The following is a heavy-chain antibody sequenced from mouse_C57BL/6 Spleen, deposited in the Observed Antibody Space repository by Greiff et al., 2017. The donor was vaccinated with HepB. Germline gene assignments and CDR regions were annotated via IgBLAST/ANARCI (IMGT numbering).Heavy chain of an antibody. CDR1: GYTFTTYP. D-gene: IGHD6-5*01. J-gene: IGHJ4*01. V-gene: IGHV1-47*01. CDR3: ARRDLPYDAMDY. CDR2: FHPYNDDT. Sequence: VKLVESGAELVKPGASVKMSCKASGYTFTTYPIEWMKQNHGKSLEWIGNFHPYNDDTKYNEKFKGKATLTVEKSSSTVYLELSRLTSDDSAVYYCARRDLPYDAMDYWGQGTSVTVSS.